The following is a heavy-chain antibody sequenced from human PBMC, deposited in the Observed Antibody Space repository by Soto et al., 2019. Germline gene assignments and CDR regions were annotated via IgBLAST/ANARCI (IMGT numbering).Heavy chain of an antibody. CDR2: ISAYNGNT. V-gene: IGHV1-18*04. D-gene: IGHD2-2*02. J-gene: IGHJ4*02. Sequence: ASVKVSCKASGYTFTSYGISWFRQAPGQGLEWMGWISAYNGNTNYAQKLQGRVTMTTDTSTSTAYMELRSLRSDETAVYYCARDHCRSTRCYTAVEYWGQGTMVTVSS. CDR3: ARDHCRSTRCYTAVEY. CDR1: GYTFTSYG.